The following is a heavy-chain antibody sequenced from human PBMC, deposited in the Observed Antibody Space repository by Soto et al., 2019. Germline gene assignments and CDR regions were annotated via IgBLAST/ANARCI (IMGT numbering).Heavy chain of an antibody. J-gene: IGHJ5*02. CDR1: GYTFRSYS. V-gene: IGHV1-18*01. Sequence: QVQLVQSGAEVKKPGASVKVSCKTSGYTFRSYSISWVRQAPGQGLEWMGWINVYNGNKKYAQNLQGRVTMTTDTYTSRAYVELRSLRSDDTAVYYCARGLAVGWFDPWGQGTLVTVSS. CDR3: ARGLAVGWFDP. CDR2: INVYNGNK. D-gene: IGHD3-16*01.